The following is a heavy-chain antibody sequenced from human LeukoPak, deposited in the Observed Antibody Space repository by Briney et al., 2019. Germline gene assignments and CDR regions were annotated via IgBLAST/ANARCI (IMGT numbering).Heavy chain of an antibody. D-gene: IGHD3-22*01. Sequence: GGSLRLSCAASGFTFSTYAMHCVRQPPGKGLEWVSAISGSGGATYHADADSVKGRFIISRDNSKNTLYLQINSLRVEDTAVYYCAKDGYNYDSSGHFDYWGQGTLVTVSS. CDR1: GFTFSTYA. CDR2: ISGSGGAT. V-gene: IGHV3-23*01. CDR3: AKDGYNYDSSGHFDY. J-gene: IGHJ4*02.